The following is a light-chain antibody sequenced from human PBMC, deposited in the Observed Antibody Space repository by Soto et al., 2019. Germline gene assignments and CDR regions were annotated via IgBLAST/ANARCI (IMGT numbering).Light chain of an antibody. CDR3: GTLDSSLSAGV. CDR2: DNN. Sequence: QSVLTQPPSVSAAPGQTVTISCSGSSSNIGNNYVSWYQQLPGTAPKLLIYDNNKRPSGIPDRFSGSKSGTSATLGITGLQTGDEADYYCGTLDSSLSAGVFGTGTKLTVL. V-gene: IGLV1-51*01. CDR1: SSNIGNNY. J-gene: IGLJ1*01.